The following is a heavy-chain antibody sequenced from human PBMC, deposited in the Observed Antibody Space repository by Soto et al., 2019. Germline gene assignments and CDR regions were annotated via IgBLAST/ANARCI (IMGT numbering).Heavy chain of an antibody. CDR2: ITSDSSTI. D-gene: IGHD2-8*01. J-gene: IGHJ6*02. CDR1: GFTFSSYS. CDR3: ARVGRGVYGMDV. Sequence: EVQLVESGGGLVQPGGSLRLSCAASGFTFSSYSINWVRQAPGKGLEWFSHITSDSSTISYADSVKGRFTVSRDNAKNSLYLQMNSLRDEDTAVYYCARVGRGVYGMDVWGQGTSVTVSS. V-gene: IGHV3-48*02.